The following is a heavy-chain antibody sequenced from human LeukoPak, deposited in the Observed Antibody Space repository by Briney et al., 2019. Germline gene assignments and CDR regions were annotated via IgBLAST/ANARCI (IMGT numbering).Heavy chain of an antibody. CDR1: GGSISSSNW. J-gene: IGHJ6*02. V-gene: IGHV4-4*02. Sequence: SGTLSLTCAVSGGSISSSNWWSWVRRPPGKGLEWIGEIYHSGSTNYNPSLKSRVTISVDTSKNQFSLKLSSVTAADTAVYYCARHNDYYVVGGMDVWGQGTTVTVSS. CDR3: ARHNDYYVVGGMDV. D-gene: IGHD3-10*02. CDR2: IYHSGST.